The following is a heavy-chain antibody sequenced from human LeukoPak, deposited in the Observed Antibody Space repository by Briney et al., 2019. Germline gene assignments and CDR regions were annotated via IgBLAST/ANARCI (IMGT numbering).Heavy chain of an antibody. Sequence: PGGSLRLSCSASGXTFSRYAVHWVRQAPGKGLEYVSAISSNGGSTYYADSVKGRFTISRDNSRNTLHLQMSSLRVEDTAVYYCVKDSSSGSYFDYWGQGTLVTVSS. CDR2: ISSNGGST. CDR3: VKDSSSGSYFDY. J-gene: IGHJ4*02. CDR1: GXTFSRYA. D-gene: IGHD3-10*01. V-gene: IGHV3-64D*06.